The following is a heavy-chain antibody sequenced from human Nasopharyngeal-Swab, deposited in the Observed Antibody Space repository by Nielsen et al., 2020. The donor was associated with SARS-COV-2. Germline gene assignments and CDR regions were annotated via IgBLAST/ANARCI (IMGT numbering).Heavy chain of an antibody. V-gene: IGHV3-33*01. D-gene: IGHD3-22*01. CDR2: IWYDGTNK. CDR1: GFSVTSHG. Sequence: GGSLRLSCKASGFSVTSHGMHWVRQAPGKGLEWVAVIWYDGTNKFYADSVKGRFTLSRDNSKNTLYLQMNSLRAEDTAMYYCHLSSGYDGYINYWGQGTLVTVSS. CDR3: HLSSGYDGYINY. J-gene: IGHJ4*02.